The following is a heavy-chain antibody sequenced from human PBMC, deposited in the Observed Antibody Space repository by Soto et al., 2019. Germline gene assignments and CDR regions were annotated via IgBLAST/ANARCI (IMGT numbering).Heavy chain of an antibody. J-gene: IGHJ3*02. CDR2: IKQDGSEK. CDR1: GFTFSSYW. V-gene: IGHV3-7*01. CDR3: ARDSAALNDAFDI. Sequence: GGSLRLSCAASGFTFSSYWMSWVRKAPGKGLEWVANIKQDGSEKYYVDSVKGRFTISRDNAKNSLYLQMNSLRAEDTAVYYWARDSAALNDAFDIWGQGTIVTVSS. D-gene: IGHD2-15*01.